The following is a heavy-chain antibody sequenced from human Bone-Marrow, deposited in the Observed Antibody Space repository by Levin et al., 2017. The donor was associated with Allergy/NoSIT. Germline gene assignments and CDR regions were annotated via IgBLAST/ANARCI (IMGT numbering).Heavy chain of an antibody. CDR3: ARADTYGYYRYDDMDV. CDR2: IYSGGSK. D-gene: IGHD5-18*01. Sequence: GGSLRLSCAASGFTVSSSYMAWVRQAPGKGLEWVSVIYSGGSKYYADSVKGRFTISRDESKNTLSLQMDNLRAEDTAVYYCARADTYGYYRYDDMDVWGQGTTVTVSS. J-gene: IGHJ6*02. V-gene: IGHV3-53*01. CDR1: GFTVSSSY.